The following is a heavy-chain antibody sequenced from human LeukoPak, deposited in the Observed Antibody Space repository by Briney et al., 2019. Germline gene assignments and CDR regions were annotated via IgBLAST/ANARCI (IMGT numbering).Heavy chain of an antibody. V-gene: IGHV4-39*07. J-gene: IGHJ4*02. Sequence: SETLSLTCTVSGGSISSSSYYWGWIRQPPGKGLEWIGSIYYSGSTYYNPSLKSRVTISVDTSKNQFSVKLSSVTAADTAVYYCARGGGYYDTVVDYWGQGTLVTASS. CDR2: IYYSGST. CDR3: ARGGGYYDTVVDY. D-gene: IGHD3-22*01. CDR1: GGSISSSSYY.